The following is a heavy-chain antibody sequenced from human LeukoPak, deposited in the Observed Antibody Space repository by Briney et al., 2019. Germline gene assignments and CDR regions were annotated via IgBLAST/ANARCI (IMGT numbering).Heavy chain of an antibody. CDR2: ISGSGYST. V-gene: IGHV3-23*01. CDR1: GLTFSTYA. D-gene: IGHD3-10*02. Sequence: GGSLRLSCAASGLTFSTYAMSWVRQAPGKGLEWVSSISGSGYSTYYADSVKGRFTISRDNSWNTLFLQMNSLRAEDTAVYYCAKDRSDNTTWYVGSHWGQGTLVTVSS. CDR3: AKDRSDNTTWYVGSH. J-gene: IGHJ4*02.